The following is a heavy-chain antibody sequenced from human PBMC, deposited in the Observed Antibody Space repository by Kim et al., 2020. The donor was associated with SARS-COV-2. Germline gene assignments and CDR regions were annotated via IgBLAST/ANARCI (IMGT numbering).Heavy chain of an antibody. CDR2: INPSGGST. CDR3: AKDIVVVPAAMLGSNYYYYGLGV. J-gene: IGHJ6*02. CDR1: GYTFTSYY. D-gene: IGHD2-2*01. Sequence: ASVKVSCKASGYTFTSYYMHWVRQAPGQGLEWMGIINPSGGSTSYAQKFQGRVTMTRDTSTSTVYMELSSLRSEDTAVYYCAKDIVVVPAAMLGSNYYYYGLGVWGQGTTVTVSS. V-gene: IGHV1-46*01.